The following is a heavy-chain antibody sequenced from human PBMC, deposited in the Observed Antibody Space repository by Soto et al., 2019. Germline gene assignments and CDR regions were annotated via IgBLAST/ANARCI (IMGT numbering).Heavy chain of an antibody. CDR1: GFTFSSYG. D-gene: IGHD1-26*01. J-gene: IGHJ5*02. CDR3: AKAGRVGAIPTWWFDP. V-gene: IGHV3-30*18. CDR2: ISYDGSNK. Sequence: QTGGSLRLSCAASGFTFSSYGMHWVRQAPGKGLEWVAVISYDGSNKYYADSVKGRFTISRDNSKNTLYLQMNSLRAEDTAVYYCAKAGRVGAIPTWWFDPWGQGTLVTVSS.